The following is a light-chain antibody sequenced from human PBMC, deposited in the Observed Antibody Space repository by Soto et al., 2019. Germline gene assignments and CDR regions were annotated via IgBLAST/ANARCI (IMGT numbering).Light chain of an antibody. CDR3: QPYNNWPLT. CDR1: QRFRGL. CDR2: DAY. J-gene: IGKJ4*01. V-gene: IGKV3-11*01. Sequence: EVVLTQSPVTLSLSPGVRATLSCRASQRFRGLLAWYQQKPGQAPRLLIYDAYNSATGIPPRFSVSGSGTDFTLTISSLEPEDFAIYYCQPYNNWPLTFGGGTKVESK.